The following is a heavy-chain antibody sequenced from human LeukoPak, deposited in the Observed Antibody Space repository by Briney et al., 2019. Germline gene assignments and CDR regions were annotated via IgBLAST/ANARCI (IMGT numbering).Heavy chain of an antibody. CDR3: ARVGDPDWFDS. D-gene: IGHD3-3*01. J-gene: IGHJ5*01. Sequence: GGSLRLSCAASGFTFSTYAIHWVRQAPGKGLEWVAVISSDGGNKYYADSVKGRFTISRDNSKNTLYLQMNSLRTEDTAVYYRARVGDPDWFDSWGQGTLVTVSS. V-gene: IGHV3-30*04. CDR2: ISSDGGNK. CDR1: GFTFSTYA.